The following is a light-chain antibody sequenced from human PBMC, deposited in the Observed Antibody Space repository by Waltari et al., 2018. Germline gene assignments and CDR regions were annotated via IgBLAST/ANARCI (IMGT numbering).Light chain of an antibody. CDR1: QSVSSN. CDR2: GAS. CDR3: QQYNNWPLWA. Sequence: CGASQSVSSNLAWYQQKPGQAPRLLIYGASTRATGIPARFSGSGSGTEFTLTISSLQSEDFAVYYCQQYNNWPLWAFGQGTKVEIK. J-gene: IGKJ1*01. V-gene: IGKV3-15*01.